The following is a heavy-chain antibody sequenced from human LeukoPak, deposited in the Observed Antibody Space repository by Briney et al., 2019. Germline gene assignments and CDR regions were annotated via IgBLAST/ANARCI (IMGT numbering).Heavy chain of an antibody. V-gene: IGHV4-30-2*01. CDR1: GGSISSGGYS. CDR3: ARVGSSGYALYFDY. D-gene: IGHD3-22*01. J-gene: IGHJ4*02. CDR2: IYHSGST. Sequence: SETLSLTCAVSGGSISSGGYSWSWIRQPPGKGLEWIGYIYHSGSTYYNPSLKSRVTISVDGSKHQFSLKLSSVTAADTAVYYCARVGSSGYALYFDYWGQGTLVTVSS.